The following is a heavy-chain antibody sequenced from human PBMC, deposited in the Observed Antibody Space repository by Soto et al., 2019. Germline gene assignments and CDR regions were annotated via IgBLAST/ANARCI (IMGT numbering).Heavy chain of an antibody. CDR3: TRDHGYGYGMDV. D-gene: IGHD5-12*01. V-gene: IGHV3-48*01. J-gene: IGHJ6*02. CDR2: ITKSSRTI. Sequence: EVQLVESGGGLVQPGVSLRLSCAASGFTFSTYSMNWVRQAPGKGLEWISYITKSSRTIYYADSVKGRFTISRDNAKNSLYLQMNSLRAEDTAVYYRTRDHGYGYGMDVWGQGTTVTVSS. CDR1: GFTFSTYS.